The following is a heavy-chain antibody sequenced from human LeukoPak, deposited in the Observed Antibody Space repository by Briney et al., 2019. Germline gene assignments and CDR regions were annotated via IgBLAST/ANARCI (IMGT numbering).Heavy chain of an antibody. CDR3: ARDRYYDFWSGYYHFDY. Sequence: GGSLRLSCAASGFTFSNYAMNWVRQTPGKGLEWVSAISGSGGITYYADSVKGRFTISRDNSMNTLYLQMNSLRAEDTAVYYCARDRYYDFWSGYYHFDYWGQGTLVTVPS. CDR1: GFTFSNYA. D-gene: IGHD3-3*01. V-gene: IGHV3-23*01. CDR2: ISGSGGIT. J-gene: IGHJ4*02.